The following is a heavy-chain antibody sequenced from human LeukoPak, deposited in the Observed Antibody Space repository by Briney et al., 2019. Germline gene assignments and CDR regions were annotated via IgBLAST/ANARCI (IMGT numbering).Heavy chain of an antibody. CDR1: GGSISSGSYY. Sequence: SQTLSLTCTVSGGSISSGSYYWSWIRQPAGKGLEWIGRIYTSGSTSYNPSLKSRVTISVDTSKNQFSLKLSSVTAADTAVYYCARFEAYPLYYYYYMDVWGKGTTVTVSS. CDR3: ARFEAYPLYYYYYMDV. J-gene: IGHJ6*03. CDR2: IYTSGST. V-gene: IGHV4-61*02.